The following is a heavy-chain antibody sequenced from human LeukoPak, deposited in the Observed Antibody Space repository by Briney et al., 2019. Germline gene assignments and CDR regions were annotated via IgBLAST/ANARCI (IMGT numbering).Heavy chain of an antibody. CDR1: GGSISSYY. J-gene: IGHJ6*02. Sequence: SETLSLTCTVSGGSISSYYWSWIRQPPGKGLEWIGYIYYSGSTNYNPSLKSRVTISVDTSKNQFSLKLSSVTAADTAVYYCARDAGGSGRHYYYGMDVWGQGTTVTVSS. CDR3: ARDAGGSGRHYYYGMDV. V-gene: IGHV4-59*01. D-gene: IGHD3-10*01. CDR2: IYYSGST.